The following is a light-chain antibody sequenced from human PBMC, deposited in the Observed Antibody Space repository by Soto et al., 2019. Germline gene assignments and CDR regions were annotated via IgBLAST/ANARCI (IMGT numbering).Light chain of an antibody. V-gene: IGLV2-14*01. CDR1: SSDVGGYNY. CDR3: CSYTTSNTRQIV. CDR2: DVT. J-gene: IGLJ1*01. Sequence: QSALTQPASVSGSPGQSITISCTGTSSDVGGYNYVSWYQQRPGKAPKFMIYDVTNRPSGVSNRFSGSKSGNTASLTISGLQAEDEADYYCCSYTTSNTRQIVFGTGTNVTVL.